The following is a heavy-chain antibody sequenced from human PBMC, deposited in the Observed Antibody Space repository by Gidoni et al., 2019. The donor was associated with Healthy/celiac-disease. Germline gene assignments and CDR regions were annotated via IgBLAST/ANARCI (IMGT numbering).Heavy chain of an antibody. CDR3: AKDVTVTTLYYFDY. D-gene: IGHD4-17*01. CDR1: GVTCSSYA. CDR2: ISGSGGTT. V-gene: IGHV3-23*01. J-gene: IGHJ4*02. Sequence: EVQVLECGGGLVQPGGSLRLSWEDSGVTCSSYAMSWVRQAPGKGLELVSAISGSGGTTFYADSAKGRFTISRDYSKNTLYLQMTSLRVEDTAVYYCAKDVTVTTLYYFDYWGQGTLVTVSS.